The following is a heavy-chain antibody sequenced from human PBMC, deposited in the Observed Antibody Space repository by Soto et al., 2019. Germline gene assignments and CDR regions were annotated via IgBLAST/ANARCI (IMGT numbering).Heavy chain of an antibody. D-gene: IGHD4-4*01. CDR2: INPGDSDI. V-gene: IGHV5-51*01. CDR1: GYSFTTYW. CDR3: ARHEQFYYYYYGMDV. J-gene: IGHJ6*02. Sequence: GESLKISCRASGYSFTTYWIAWVRQMPGKGLEWMGIINPGDSDIRYSPSFQGQVTISADNSISTAYLQWSSLKASDTAMYYCARHEQFYYYYYGMDVWGQGTAVTVSS.